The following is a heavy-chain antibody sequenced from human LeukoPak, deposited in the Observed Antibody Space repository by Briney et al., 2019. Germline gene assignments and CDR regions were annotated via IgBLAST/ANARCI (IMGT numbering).Heavy chain of an antibody. V-gene: IGHV3-30*04. J-gene: IGHJ4*02. CDR2: ISYDGSNK. Sequence: GGSLRLSCAASGFTFSSYAMHWVRQAPGKGLEWVAVISYDGSNKYYADSVKGRFTISRDNSKNTLYLQMNSLRAEDTAVYYCARLPSKHIGYWGQGTLVTVSS. CDR1: GFTFSSYA. CDR3: ARLPSKHIGY.